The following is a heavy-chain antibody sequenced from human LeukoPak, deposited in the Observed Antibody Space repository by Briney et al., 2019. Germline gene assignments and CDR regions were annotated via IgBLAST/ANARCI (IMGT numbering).Heavy chain of an antibody. D-gene: IGHD4-11*01. V-gene: IGHV3-48*03. J-gene: IGHJ3*02. Sequence: GGSLRLSCAASGFTFSSCEMNWVRQAPGKGLEWVSYINNGGSTKYYADSVKGRFTISRDNAKNSLYLQMNSLRAEDTAVYYCAASELTTLDIWGQGTMVTVCS. CDR3: AASELTTLDI. CDR1: GFTFSSCE. CDR2: INNGGSTK.